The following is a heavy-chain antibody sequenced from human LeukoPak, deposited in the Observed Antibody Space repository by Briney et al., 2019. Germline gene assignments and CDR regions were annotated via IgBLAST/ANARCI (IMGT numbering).Heavy chain of an antibody. J-gene: IGHJ4*02. V-gene: IGHV1-3*01. Sequence: ASVKVSCKASGYTFNSYAMHRVRQAPGQRLEWMGWINAGNGNTKYSQKFQGRVTITRDTSASTAYMELSSLRSEDTAVYYCARGGAGSYYSAVDYWGQGTLVTVSS. CDR1: GYTFNSYA. CDR3: ARGGAGSYYSAVDY. CDR2: INAGNGNT. D-gene: IGHD3-10*01.